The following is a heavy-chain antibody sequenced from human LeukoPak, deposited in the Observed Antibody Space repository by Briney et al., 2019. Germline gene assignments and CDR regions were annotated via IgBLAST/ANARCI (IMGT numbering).Heavy chain of an antibody. CDR2: ISHSGST. D-gene: IGHD5-12*01. J-gene: IGHJ2*01. V-gene: IGHV4-34*01. CDR1: GGSFSGYY. Sequence: SETLSLTCAVSGGSFSGYYWSWIRQPPGKGLEWIGEISHSGSTNYSPSLKSRVTISVDTSKNQYSLNLSSVTAADTAVYYCARALVRATMVWYFDLWGRGTLVTVSS. CDR3: ARALVRATMVWYFDL.